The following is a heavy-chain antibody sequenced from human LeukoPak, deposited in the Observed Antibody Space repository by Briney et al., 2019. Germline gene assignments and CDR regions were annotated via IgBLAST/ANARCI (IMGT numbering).Heavy chain of an antibody. CDR2: IYHSGST. D-gene: IGHD3-10*01. CDR1: GYSISSGYY. V-gene: IGHV4-38-2*02. J-gene: IGHJ3*02. Sequence: KPSETLSLTCTVYGYSISSGYYWGWIRQPPGKGLEWIGSIYHSGSTYYNPSLKSRVSISIDTSKNQFSLKLSSVTAADTAVYYCARDGSGSYLPFDIWGQGTMVTVSS. CDR3: ARDGSGSYLPFDI.